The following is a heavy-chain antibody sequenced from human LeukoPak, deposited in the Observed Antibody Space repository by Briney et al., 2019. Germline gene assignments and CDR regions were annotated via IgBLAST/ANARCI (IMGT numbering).Heavy chain of an antibody. J-gene: IGHJ2*01. D-gene: IGHD6-13*01. V-gene: IGHV4-59*08. CDR3: ARHTRSSAAGPYWYFDL. CDR1: SGSISSYY. Sequence: SETLSLTCSVSSGSISSYYWSWIRQPPGKGLEWIGYIYNSGSTKYNPSLKRRVTISVDTSKNQFFLKLSSVTAADTAVYYCARHTRSSAAGPYWYFDLWGRGTLVTVSS. CDR2: IYNSGST.